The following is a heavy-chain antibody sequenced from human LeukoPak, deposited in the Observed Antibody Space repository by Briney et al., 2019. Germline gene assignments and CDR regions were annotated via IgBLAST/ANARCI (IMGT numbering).Heavy chain of an antibody. CDR2: IKQDGSEK. J-gene: IGHJ4*02. D-gene: IGHD3-3*01. CDR1: GFTFSSYW. CDR3: ARDQGFYDFWSKYYFDY. Sequence: PGGSLRLSCAASGFTFSSYWMSWVRQAPGKGREWVANIKQDGSEKYYVDSVKGRFTISRDNAKNSLYLQMNSLRAEDTAVYYCARDQGFYDFWSKYYFDYWGQGTLVTVSS. V-gene: IGHV3-7*01.